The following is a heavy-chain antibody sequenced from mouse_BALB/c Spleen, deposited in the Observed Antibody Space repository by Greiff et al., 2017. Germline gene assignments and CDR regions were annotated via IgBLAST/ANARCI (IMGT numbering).Heavy chain of an antibody. CDR3: ARVYGYEGLNYFDY. Sequence: VQRVESGPGLVAPSQSLSITCTVSGFSLTSYGVHWVRQPPGKGLEWLGVIWAGGSTNYNSALMSRLSISKDNSKSQVFLKMNSLQTDDTAMYYCARVYGYEGLNYFDYWGQGTTLTVSS. J-gene: IGHJ2*01. CDR1: GFSLTSYG. V-gene: IGHV2-9*02. CDR2: IWAGGST. D-gene: IGHD2-2*01.